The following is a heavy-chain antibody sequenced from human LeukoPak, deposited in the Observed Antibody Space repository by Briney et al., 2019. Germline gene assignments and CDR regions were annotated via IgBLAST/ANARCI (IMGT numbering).Heavy chain of an antibody. D-gene: IGHD3-22*01. J-gene: IGHJ4*02. V-gene: IGHV3-30*02. Sequence: GGSLRLSCAASGFTFSSYGMHWVRQAPGKGLEWVAFIRYDGSNKYYADSVKGRFTISRDNSKNTLYLQMNSLRAEDTAVYYCAEDRTMIVVPLENWGQGTLVTVSS. CDR3: AEDRTMIVVPLEN. CDR2: IRYDGSNK. CDR1: GFTFSSYG.